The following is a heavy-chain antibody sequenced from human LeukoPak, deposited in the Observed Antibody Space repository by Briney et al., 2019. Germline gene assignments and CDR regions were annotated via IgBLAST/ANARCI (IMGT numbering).Heavy chain of an antibody. CDR1: GFTFSDYY. V-gene: IGHV3-11*01. J-gene: IGHJ5*02. CDR2: ISSSGSTI. D-gene: IGHD3-16*02. Sequence: GGSLRLSCAASGFTFSDYYMSWIRQAPGKGLEWVSYISSSGSTIYYADSVKGRFTISRDNAKNSLYLQMNSLRAEDTAVYYCAKSYDYIWGSYRFNWFDRWGQGTLVTVSS. CDR3: AKSYDYIWGSYRFNWFDR.